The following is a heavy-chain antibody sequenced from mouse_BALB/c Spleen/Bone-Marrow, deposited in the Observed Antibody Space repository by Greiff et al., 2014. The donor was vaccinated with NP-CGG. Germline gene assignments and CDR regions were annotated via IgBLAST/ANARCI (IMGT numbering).Heavy chain of an antibody. J-gene: IGHJ3*01. V-gene: IGHV14-3*02. D-gene: IGHD1-1*01. CDR3: AIYYYGSSGFAY. CDR1: GFNIKDTY. Sequence: EVKLMESGAELVKPGASVKLSCTASGFNIKDTYMHWVKQRPEQGLEWIGRIDPANGSTKYDPKFQGKATITADTSSNTAYLQLSSLTSEDTAVYYCAIYYYGSSGFAYWGQGTLVPVSA. CDR2: IDPANGST.